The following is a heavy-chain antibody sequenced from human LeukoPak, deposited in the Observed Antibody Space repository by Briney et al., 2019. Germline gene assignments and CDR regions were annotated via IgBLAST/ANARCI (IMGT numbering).Heavy chain of an antibody. CDR3: ARDIVGVE. V-gene: IGHV3-7*01. J-gene: IGHJ1*01. D-gene: IGHD1-26*01. CDR1: GFTFSSYS. CDR2: IKQDGSEK. Sequence: GVSLRLSCAASGFTFSSYSMNWLRQAPGKGLEWVANIKQDGSEKYYVDSVKGRFTISRDNAKNSLYLQMNSLRGEDTAVYYCARDIVGVEWGQGTLVTVSP.